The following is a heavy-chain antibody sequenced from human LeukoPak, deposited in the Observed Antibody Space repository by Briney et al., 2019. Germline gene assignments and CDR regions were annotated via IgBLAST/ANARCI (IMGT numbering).Heavy chain of an antibody. J-gene: IGHJ4*02. Sequence: GGSLRLSCAASGFTLSSYAMNWVRQAPGKGLEWVSYISSSGSTIYYADSVKGRFTISRDNAKNSLYLQMNSLRAEDTAVYYCARSLVGATEYWGQGTLVTVSS. CDR3: ARSLVGATEY. CDR1: GFTLSSYA. V-gene: IGHV3-48*03. CDR2: ISSSGSTI. D-gene: IGHD1-26*01.